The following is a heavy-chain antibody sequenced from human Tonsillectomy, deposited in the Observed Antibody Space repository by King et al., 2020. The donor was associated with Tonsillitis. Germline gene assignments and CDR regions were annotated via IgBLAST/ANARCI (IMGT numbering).Heavy chain of an antibody. CDR1: GYKFTRYD. CDR3: VRGAPWTQLWKKDWYFDV. J-gene: IGHJ2*01. Sequence: QLVQSGAEVKRPGASVKVSCKASGYKFTRYDIDWVRQATGQRLEWMGWTNPNSGNAGCAQQFQGRVTLTANTSISTAHMELSSLTSEDTAVYFCVRGAPWTQLWKKDWYFDVWGRGSLVTVSS. D-gene: IGHD5-18*01. CDR2: TNPNSGNA. V-gene: IGHV1-8*01.